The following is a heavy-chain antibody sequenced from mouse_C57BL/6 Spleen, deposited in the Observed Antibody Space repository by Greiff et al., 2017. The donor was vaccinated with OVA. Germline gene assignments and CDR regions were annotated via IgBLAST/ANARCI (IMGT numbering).Heavy chain of an antibody. V-gene: IGHV2-2*01. CDR2: IWRGGST. D-gene: IGHD2-3*01. J-gene: IGHJ2*01. CDR3: AREDGYYFDY. Sequence: VKLVESGPGLVQPSQSLSIPCTVSGFSLTSYGVHWVRQSPGQGLEWLGVIWRGGSTDYNAAFISRLSLSKDNTKSQVFIKKNSLQADDTAIYYCAREDGYYFDYWGQGTTLTVSS. CDR1: GFSLTSYG.